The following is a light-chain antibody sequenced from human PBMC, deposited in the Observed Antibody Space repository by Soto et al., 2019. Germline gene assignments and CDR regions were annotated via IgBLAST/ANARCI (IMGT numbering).Light chain of an antibody. CDR2: VTS. J-gene: IGKJ4*01. CDR1: QSVRSH. V-gene: IGKV3-15*01. CDR3: QQYNKWPLT. Sequence: EIVMTQSPATLSVSPGGRATLSCRASQSVRSHLAWYQQKPGQAPRLLIYVTSTRATGIPARFSGSGSGTDFTLTISTLQSEDFAVYYCQQYNKWPLTFGGGTKVEIK.